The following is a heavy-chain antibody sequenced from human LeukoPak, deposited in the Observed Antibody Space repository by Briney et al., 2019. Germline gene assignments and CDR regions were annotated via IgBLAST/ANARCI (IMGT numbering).Heavy chain of an antibody. CDR2: ISGSGGST. CDR3: AKSPTTGYSSSVNWFDP. V-gene: IGHV3-23*01. Sequence: GGSLRLSCAASGFTFSSYAMSWVRQAPGKGLEWVSAISGSGGSTYYADSVKGRFTISRDNSKNTLYLQMNSLRAEDTAVYYCAKSPTTGYSSSVNWFDPWGQGTPVTVSS. D-gene: IGHD6-13*01. CDR1: GFTFSSYA. J-gene: IGHJ5*02.